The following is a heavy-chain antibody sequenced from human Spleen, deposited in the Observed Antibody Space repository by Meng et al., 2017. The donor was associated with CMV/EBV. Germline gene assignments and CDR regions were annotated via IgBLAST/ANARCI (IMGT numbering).Heavy chain of an antibody. D-gene: IGHD2-8*01. V-gene: IGHV1-18*01. J-gene: IGHJ6*02. CDR1: GYTFTSYG. CDR3: ARVMGRLSRQYYYYGMDV. Sequence: ASVKVSCKASGYTFTSYGISWVRQAPGQGLEWMGWISAYNGNTNYAQKLQGRVTMTTDTSTSTAYMELRSLRSDDTAVYYCARVMGRLSRQYYYYGMDVWGQGTTVTVSS. CDR2: ISAYNGNT.